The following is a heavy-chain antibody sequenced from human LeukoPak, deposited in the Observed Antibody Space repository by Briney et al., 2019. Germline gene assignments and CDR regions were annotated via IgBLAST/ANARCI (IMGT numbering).Heavy chain of an antibody. J-gene: IGHJ4*02. CDR1: GGSISSYY. CDR2: IYYSGST. CDR3: AREDCSGGSCYLDY. Sequence: SETLSLTCTVSGGSISSYYWSRIRQPPGKGLEWIGYIYYSGSTNYNPSLKSRVTISVNTSKNQFSLKLSSVTAADTAVYYCAREDCSGGSCYLDYWGQGTLVTVSS. D-gene: IGHD2-15*01. V-gene: IGHV4-59*01.